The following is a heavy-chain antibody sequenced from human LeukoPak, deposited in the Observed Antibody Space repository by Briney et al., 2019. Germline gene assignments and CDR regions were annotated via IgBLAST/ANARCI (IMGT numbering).Heavy chain of an antibody. CDR2: IIPILGIA. CDR1: GGTFSSYA. D-gene: IGHD4-17*01. J-gene: IGHJ3*02. CDR3: ARDDYGDYRRAFDI. Sequence: GASVKVSCKASGGTFSSYAISWLRQAPGQGLEWMGRIIPILGIANYAQKFQGRVTITADKSTSTAYMELSSLRSEDTAVYYCARDDYGDYRRAFDIWGQGTMVTVSS. V-gene: IGHV1-69*04.